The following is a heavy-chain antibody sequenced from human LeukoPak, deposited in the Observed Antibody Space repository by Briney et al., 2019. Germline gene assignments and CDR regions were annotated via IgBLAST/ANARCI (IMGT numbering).Heavy chain of an antibody. Sequence: GGSLRLSCAASGFTVSNNYMSWVRQAPGKGLEWVSVIYSAGTTYYADSVKGRFTISRDNSKNTLYLQMNSLRVEDTAVYSCAREGSSGWYEFWFDPWGQGTLVTVSS. V-gene: IGHV3-66*01. D-gene: IGHD6-19*01. CDR3: AREGSSGWYEFWFDP. CDR2: IYSAGTT. CDR1: GFTVSNNY. J-gene: IGHJ5*02.